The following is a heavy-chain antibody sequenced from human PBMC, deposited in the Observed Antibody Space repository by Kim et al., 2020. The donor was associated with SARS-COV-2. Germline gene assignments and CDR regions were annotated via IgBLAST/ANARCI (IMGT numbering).Heavy chain of an antibody. CDR3: ANAFFVVPPDY. V-gene: IGHV3-23*01. CDR1: GFTFSSYA. Sequence: GGSLRLSCAASGFTFSSYAMSWVRQAPGKGLEWVSAISGSGGITYYADSVKGRFTISRDNSKNTLYLQMNSLRAEDTTVYYCANAFFVVPPDYWGQETLVTVSS. J-gene: IGHJ4*02. CDR2: ISGSGGIT. D-gene: IGHD2-21*01.